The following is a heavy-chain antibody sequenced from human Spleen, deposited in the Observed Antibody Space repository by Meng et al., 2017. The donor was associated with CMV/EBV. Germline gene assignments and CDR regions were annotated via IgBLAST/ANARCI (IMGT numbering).Heavy chain of an antibody. CDR3: ARAVAPTDAFDI. CDR2: VFYTGST. Sequence: SETLSLTCTVSGGSVTSGDYYWSWIRQPPGKGPEWIGCVFYTGSTYDNPSLKSRVTISLDTSKNQFSLKLSSVTAADTAVYFCARAVAPTDAFDIWGQGTMVTVSS. CDR1: GGSVTSGDYY. J-gene: IGHJ3*02. V-gene: IGHV4-61*08. D-gene: IGHD5-12*01.